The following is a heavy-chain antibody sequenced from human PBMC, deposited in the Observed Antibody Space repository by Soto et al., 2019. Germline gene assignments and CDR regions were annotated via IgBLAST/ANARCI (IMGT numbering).Heavy chain of an antibody. CDR3: AANWNFGLNF. CDR2: ISSSLGHT. Sequence: SGGSLRLSCVASGFDFSDFHISWVRQAPGKGLEWISYISSSLGHTDYAESVKGRFTISRDNAKSSVFLGMSDLRSDDTAVYYCAANWNFGLNFWGQGTLVTVSS. D-gene: IGHD1-1*01. J-gene: IGHJ4*02. CDR1: GFDFSDFH. V-gene: IGHV3-11*03.